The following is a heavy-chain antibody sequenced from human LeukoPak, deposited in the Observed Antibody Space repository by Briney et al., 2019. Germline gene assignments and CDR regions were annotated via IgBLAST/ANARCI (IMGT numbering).Heavy chain of an antibody. CDR1: GFTFSSYG. D-gene: IGHD6-13*01. CDR2: ISYDGSNK. CDR3: VSVAAAGTSRDY. V-gene: IGHV3-30*03. J-gene: IGHJ4*02. Sequence: GGSLRLSCAASGFTFSSYGMHWVRQAPGKGLEWVAVISYDGSNKYYADSVKGRFTISGDSSKNTLYLQMNSLRAEDTAVYYCVSVAAAGTSRDYWGQGTLVTVSS.